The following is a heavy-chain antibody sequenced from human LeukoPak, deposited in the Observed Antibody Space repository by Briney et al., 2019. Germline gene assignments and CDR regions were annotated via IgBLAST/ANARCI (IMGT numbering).Heavy chain of an antibody. CDR3: AKDKLGMEYYFDY. J-gene: IGHJ4*02. CDR1: GFTFSSYG. CDR2: IPYDGSNK. Sequence: GRSLRLSCAASGFTFSSYGMHWVRQAPGKELEWVAVIPYDGSNKYYADSVKGRFTISRDNSKNTLYLQMNSLRAEDTAVYYCAKDKLGMEYYFDYWGQGTLVTVSS. D-gene: IGHD7-27*01. V-gene: IGHV3-30*18.